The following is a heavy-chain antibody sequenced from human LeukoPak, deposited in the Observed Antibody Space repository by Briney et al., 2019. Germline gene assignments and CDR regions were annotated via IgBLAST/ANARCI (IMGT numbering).Heavy chain of an antibody. CDR1: GGSISSGDYY. J-gene: IGHJ4*02. D-gene: IGHD3-10*01. CDR2: IYYSGST. CDR3: ASSWAITMVRGVLLTN. Sequence: PSQTLSLTCTVSGGSISSGDYYWSWIRQPPGKGLEWIGYIYYSGSTYYNPSLKSRVTISVDTSKNQFSLKLSSLTAADTAVYYCASSWAITMVRGVLLTNWGQGTLVTVSS. V-gene: IGHV4-30-4*08.